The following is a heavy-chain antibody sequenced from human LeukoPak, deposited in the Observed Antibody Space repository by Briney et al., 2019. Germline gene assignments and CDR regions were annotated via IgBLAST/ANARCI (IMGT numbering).Heavy chain of an antibody. CDR1: GGTFSSYA. Sequence: ASVKVSCKASGGTFSSYAISWVRQAPGQGLEGMGGIIPIFGTANYAQKFQGRVTITTDESTSTAYMELSSLRSEGTAVYYCASGQGGDYVIYYWGQGTLVTVSS. D-gene: IGHD4-17*01. J-gene: IGHJ4*02. V-gene: IGHV1-69*05. CDR2: IIPIFGTA. CDR3: ASGQGGDYVIYY.